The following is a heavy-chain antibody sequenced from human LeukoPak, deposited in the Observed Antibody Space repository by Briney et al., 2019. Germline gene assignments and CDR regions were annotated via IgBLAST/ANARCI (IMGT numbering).Heavy chain of an antibody. CDR2: TYKSGST. CDR3: ARHESGDYFDY. CDR1: GFSISTDNYY. V-gene: IGHV4-39*01. Sequence: SETLSLTCTVSGFSISTDNYYWGWIRQPPGKGLEWIGNTYKSGSTYYNPSLKSRVTITADTSKNQFSLKLGSVTAADTAVYYCARHESGDYFDYWGQGTLVTVSS. D-gene: IGHD2-15*01. J-gene: IGHJ4*02.